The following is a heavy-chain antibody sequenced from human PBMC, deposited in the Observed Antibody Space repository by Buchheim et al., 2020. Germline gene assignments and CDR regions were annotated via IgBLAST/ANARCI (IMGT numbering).Heavy chain of an antibody. V-gene: IGHV3-11*06. D-gene: IGHD4-11*01. CDR1: GFTFSDYY. CDR3: ASGDYQRYFDH. Sequence: QERLVESGGDLVKPGGSLRLSCVASGFTFSDYYMSWIRQTPGKGLEWVSYISSASSYIEYADSVKGRSTISRDNAKNSLYLQMNSLRAEDTAVYFCASGDYQRYFDHWGQGTL. J-gene: IGHJ4*02. CDR2: ISSASSYI.